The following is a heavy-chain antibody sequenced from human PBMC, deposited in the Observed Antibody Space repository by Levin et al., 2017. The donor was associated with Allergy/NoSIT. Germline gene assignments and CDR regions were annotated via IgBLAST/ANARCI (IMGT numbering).Heavy chain of an antibody. D-gene: IGHD1-26*01. Sequence: GESLKISCAASGFTFSSYAMSWVRQAPGKGLEWVSAISGSGGSTYYADSVKGRFTISRDNSKNTLYLQMNSLRAEDTAVYYCACQEWELPYWGQGTLVTVSS. J-gene: IGHJ4*02. CDR3: ACQEWELPY. V-gene: IGHV3-23*01. CDR2: ISGSGGST. CDR1: GFTFSSYA.